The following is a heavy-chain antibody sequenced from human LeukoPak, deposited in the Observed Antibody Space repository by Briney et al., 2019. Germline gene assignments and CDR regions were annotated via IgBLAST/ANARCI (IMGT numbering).Heavy chain of an antibody. V-gene: IGHV3-7*01. CDR2: IKQDGSEK. CDR1: GFTFNNYA. CDR3: ARERTLVATIPPREKKKNYYMDV. D-gene: IGHD5-12*01. J-gene: IGHJ6*03. Sequence: PGGSLRLSCAASGFTFNNYAMSWVRQAPGKGLEWVANIKQDGSEKYYVDSVKGRFTISRDNAKNSLYLQMNSLRAEDTAVYYCARERTLVATIPPREKKKNYYMDVWGKGTTVTVSS.